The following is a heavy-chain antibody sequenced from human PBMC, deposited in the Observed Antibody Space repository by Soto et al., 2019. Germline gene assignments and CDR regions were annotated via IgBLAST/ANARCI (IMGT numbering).Heavy chain of an antibody. CDR2: ISSNDDK. J-gene: IGHJ4*02. CDR3: ALLRFLEWSQDY. Sequence: SGPTLVNPTETLTLTCTVSGFSLSNARMGVSWIRQPPGNALVWLAYISSNDDKSYKTSLKSRLTISKDTSKSQVVLTMTNMDPVDTPTYDCALLRFLEWSQDYLGQGTLVTVSS. D-gene: IGHD3-3*01. CDR1: GFSLSNARMG. V-gene: IGHV2-26*01.